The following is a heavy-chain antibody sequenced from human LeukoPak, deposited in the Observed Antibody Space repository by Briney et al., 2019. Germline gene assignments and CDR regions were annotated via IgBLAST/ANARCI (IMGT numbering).Heavy chain of an antibody. CDR2: FDPEDGET. V-gene: IGHV1-24*01. CDR3: ATDLRGYSNYVVSS. Sequence: GASVKVSCKVSGYTLTELSMHWVRPAPGKGLEWMGGFDPEDGETIYAQKFQGRVTMTEDTSTDTAYMELSSLRSEDTAVYYCATDLRGYSNYVVSSWGQGTLVTVSS. CDR1: GYTLTELS. D-gene: IGHD4-11*01. J-gene: IGHJ4*02.